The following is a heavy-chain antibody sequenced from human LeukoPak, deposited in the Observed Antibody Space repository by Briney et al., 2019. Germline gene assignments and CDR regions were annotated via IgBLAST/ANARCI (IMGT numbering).Heavy chain of an antibody. CDR2: IIPIFGTA. CDR1: GGTFSSYA. D-gene: IGHD3-3*01. CDR3: ARSVRGGYYNWFDP. J-gene: IGHJ5*02. Sequence: SVTVSCTASGGTFSSYAISWVRQAPGQGLEWMGGIIPIFGTANYAQKFQGRVTITADESTSTAYMELSSLRSEDTAVYYCARSVRGGYYNWFDPWGQGTLVTVSS. V-gene: IGHV1-69*13.